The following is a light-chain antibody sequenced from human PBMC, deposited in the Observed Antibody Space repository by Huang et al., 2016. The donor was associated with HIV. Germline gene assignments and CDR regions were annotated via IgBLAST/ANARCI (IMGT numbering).Light chain of an antibody. Sequence: DIQMTQSPSSLSASVGDRVTITCRASQGISTSLAWYQQRPGKAPKLLLYAASRLESGVPPRFSGSGSGTDYTLTISSLQLEDFATYYCQQYFTTPTFGPGTKVDIK. CDR2: AAS. CDR1: QGISTS. J-gene: IGKJ3*01. V-gene: IGKV1-NL1*01. CDR3: QQYFTTPT.